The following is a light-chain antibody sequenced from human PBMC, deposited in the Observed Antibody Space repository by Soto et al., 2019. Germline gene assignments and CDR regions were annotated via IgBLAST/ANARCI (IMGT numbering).Light chain of an antibody. J-gene: IGLJ1*01. CDR3: ATWDDGLSAYV. V-gene: IGLV1-44*01. CDR2: INS. CDR1: SSNIGGNT. Sequence: QAVLTQPPSASGTPGQRVTFSCSGSSSNIGGNTVSWFQHLPRTAPKLLIFINSQRPSGVPERFSGAKSGTSASLAISGLQSEDEANYYCATWDDGLSAYVFGTGTKLTVL.